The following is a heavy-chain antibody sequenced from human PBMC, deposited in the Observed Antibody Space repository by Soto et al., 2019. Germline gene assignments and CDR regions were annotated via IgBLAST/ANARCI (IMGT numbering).Heavy chain of an antibody. D-gene: IGHD3-3*01. CDR2: ISGSGGST. CDR3: AKDPHDFWSGYYNLFDY. J-gene: IGHJ4*02. CDR1: GFTFSSYA. V-gene: IGHV3-23*01. Sequence: GGSLRLSCAASGFTFSSYAMSWVRQAPGKGLEWVSAISGSGGSTYYADSVKGRFTISRDNSKNTLYLQMNSLRAEDTAVYYCAKDPHDFWSGYYNLFDYWGQGTLVTVSS.